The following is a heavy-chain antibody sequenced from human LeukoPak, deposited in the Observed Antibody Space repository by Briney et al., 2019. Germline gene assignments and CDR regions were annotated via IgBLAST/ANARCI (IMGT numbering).Heavy chain of an antibody. CDR3: ARDLGIAAAGPLRY. J-gene: IGHJ4*02. Sequence: PGGSLRLSCAASGFTFSSYWMHWVRQAPGKGLVWVSRINTDGSSTSYADSVKGRFTISRDNSKNTLYLQMNSLRAEDTAVYYCARDLGIAAAGPLRYWGQGTLVTVSS. CDR2: INTDGSST. CDR1: GFTFSSYW. V-gene: IGHV3-74*01. D-gene: IGHD6-13*01.